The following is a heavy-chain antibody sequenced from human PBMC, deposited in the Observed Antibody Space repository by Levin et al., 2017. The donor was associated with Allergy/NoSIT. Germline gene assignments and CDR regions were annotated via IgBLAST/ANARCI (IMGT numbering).Heavy chain of an antibody. V-gene: IGHV3-7*01. CDR3: AREYLRSFDY. CDR2: IKQDGSEK. J-gene: IGHJ4*02. CDR1: GFTFSSYW. Sequence: GESLKISCVASGFTFSSYWMSWVRQAPGKGLEWVANIKQDGSEKYYVDSVKGRFTISRDNAKNSLYLQMNSLRAEDTAVYYCAREYLRSFDYWGQGTLVTVSS.